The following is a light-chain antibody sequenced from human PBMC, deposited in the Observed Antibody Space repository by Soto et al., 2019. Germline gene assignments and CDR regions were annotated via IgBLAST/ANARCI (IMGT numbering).Light chain of an antibody. CDR3: QQYVTSAIT. V-gene: IGKV3-20*01. J-gene: IGKJ5*01. CDR2: GAS. CDR1: QSVSNY. Sequence: RVMTQSPATLSLSPWERATLSCRASQSVSNYVAWYQQKPGQAPRLLISGASSRATGIPDRFSGSGSGTDFTLTISRLEPEDFALYYCQQYVTSAITFGQGTRLEIK.